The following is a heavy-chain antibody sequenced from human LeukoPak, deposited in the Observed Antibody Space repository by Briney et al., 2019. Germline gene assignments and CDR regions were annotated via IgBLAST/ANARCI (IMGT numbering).Heavy chain of an antibody. CDR2: INPGDGGA. CDR3: ARVGDSSGWFFDY. Sequence: ASVKVSCKASGYTFTNYYMHWLRQAPGQGLEWMGIINPGDGGATYAQNFQGRATMTRDTSTSTVYMELSSLRSADTAVYYCARVGDSSGWFFDYWGQGTLVTVSS. J-gene: IGHJ4*02. D-gene: IGHD6-19*01. CDR1: GYTFTNYY. V-gene: IGHV1-46*01.